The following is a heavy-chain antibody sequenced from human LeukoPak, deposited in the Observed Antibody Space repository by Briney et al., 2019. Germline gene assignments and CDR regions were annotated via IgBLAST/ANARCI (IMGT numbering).Heavy chain of an antibody. CDR3: ARDEAWNSHGY. J-gene: IGHJ4*02. V-gene: IGHV3-21*01. CDR2: ISNSGSYT. Sequence: GGSLRLSCAASGFTFSSYSMNWVRQAPGKGLEWDSFISNSGSYTYYADSVKGRFTISRDNAKNSLSLQMNGLRAEDTAVYYCARDEAWNSHGYWGQGTLVTVSS. CDR1: GFTFSSYS. D-gene: IGHD1-7*01.